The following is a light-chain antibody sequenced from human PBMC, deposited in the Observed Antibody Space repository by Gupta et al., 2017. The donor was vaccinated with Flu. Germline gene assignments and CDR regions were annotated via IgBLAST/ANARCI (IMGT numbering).Light chain of an antibody. V-gene: IGLV1-40*01. J-gene: IGLJ3*02. CDR1: SQNRAGYD. CDR3: RSYGSSLSAWV. Sequence: SQNRAGYDVDWYQQLTRAAPKVLIHADRIRPSGVPPRFSGSNSDTSASLAITWLLAEDEAAYYCRSYGSSLSAWVFGGGTKLTVV. CDR2: ADR.